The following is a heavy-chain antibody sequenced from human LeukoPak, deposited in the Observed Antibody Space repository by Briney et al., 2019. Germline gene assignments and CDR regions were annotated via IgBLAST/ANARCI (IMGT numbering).Heavy chain of an antibody. Sequence: SVKVSCKASGGTFSSYAVSWVRQAPGQGLEWMGGIIPIFGTANYAQKFQGRVTITTDESTSTAYMELSSLRSEDTAVYYCARGLTAGYRSSSGAFDIWGQGTMVTVSS. D-gene: IGHD6-13*01. CDR3: ARGLTAGYRSSSGAFDI. V-gene: IGHV1-69*05. CDR2: IIPIFGTA. J-gene: IGHJ3*02. CDR1: GGTFSSYA.